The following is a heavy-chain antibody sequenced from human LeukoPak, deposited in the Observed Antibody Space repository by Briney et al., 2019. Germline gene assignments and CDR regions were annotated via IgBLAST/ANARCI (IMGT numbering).Heavy chain of an antibody. Sequence: SQTLSLTCAISGDSVSSNSAAWNWIRQSPSRGLEWLGRTYYRSKWYNDYAVSVKSRITINPDTSKNQFPLQLNSVTPEDTAVYYCARGKRTRAIYYYYYMDVWGKGTTVTVSS. J-gene: IGHJ6*03. V-gene: IGHV6-1*01. CDR3: ARGKRTRAIYYYYYMDV. CDR1: GDSVSSNSAA. D-gene: IGHD1-7*01. CDR2: TYYRSKWYN.